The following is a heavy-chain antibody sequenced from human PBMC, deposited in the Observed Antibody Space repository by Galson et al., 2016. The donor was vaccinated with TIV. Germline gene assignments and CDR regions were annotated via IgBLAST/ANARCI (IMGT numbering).Heavy chain of an antibody. CDR2: ISAYNGDT. CDR1: GYTFYSFG. D-gene: IGHD5/OR15-5a*01. Sequence: SVKVSYKASGYTFYSFGVTWVRQAPGQGLEWMGWISAYNGDTKYPQKFQGRVTMTTDTSTTTAYMELRSLTSDDTAVYYRARDFPMSTFTPHPRGDYWGQGTLVTVSS. J-gene: IGHJ4*02. CDR3: ARDFPMSTFTPHPRGDY. V-gene: IGHV1-18*01.